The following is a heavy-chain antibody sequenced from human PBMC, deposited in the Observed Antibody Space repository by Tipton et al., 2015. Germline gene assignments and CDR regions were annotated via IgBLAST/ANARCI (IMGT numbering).Heavy chain of an antibody. D-gene: IGHD3-10*01. CDR1: GFTFSSFE. CDR2: ISYDGSHK. V-gene: IGHV3-30*18. CDR3: AKVREAWFGP. Sequence: SLRLSCAASGFTFSSFEMHWVRQAPGKGLEWVALISYDGSHKYYADSVRGRFTISRDNSKNTLYLQMSSLKPEDTAVYYCAKVREAWFGPWGQGTLVTVSS. J-gene: IGHJ5*02.